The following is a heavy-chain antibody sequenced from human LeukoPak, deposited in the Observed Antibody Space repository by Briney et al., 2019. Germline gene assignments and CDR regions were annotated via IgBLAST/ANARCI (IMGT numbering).Heavy chain of an antibody. Sequence: SETLSLTCTVSGGSISSSSYYWGWIRQPPGKGLEWIGEINHSGSTNYNPSLKSRVTISVDTSKNQFSLKLSSVTAADTAVYYCARGRRRGVYSGSYSRGLDFDYWGQGTLVTVSS. D-gene: IGHD1-26*01. V-gene: IGHV4-39*07. CDR1: GGSISSSSYY. CDR3: ARGRRRGVYSGSYSRGLDFDY. CDR2: INHSGST. J-gene: IGHJ4*02.